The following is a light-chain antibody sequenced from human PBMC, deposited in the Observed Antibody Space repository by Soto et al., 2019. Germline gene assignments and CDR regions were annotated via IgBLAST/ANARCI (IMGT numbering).Light chain of an antibody. CDR3: QSYDSSLSNSVV. CDR2: GNS. CDR1: SSNIGAGYD. J-gene: IGLJ2*01. Sequence: QSVLTQPPSVSGAPGQRVTISCTGSSSNIGAGYDVHWYRQLPGTAPQLLIHGNSNRPSGVPDRFSGSKSGPSASLAITGLQAEDEADHYCQSYDSSLSNSVVFGGGTQLTVL. V-gene: IGLV1-40*01.